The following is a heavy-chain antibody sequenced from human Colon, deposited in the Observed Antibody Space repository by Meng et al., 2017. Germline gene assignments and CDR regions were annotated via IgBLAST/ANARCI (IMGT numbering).Heavy chain of an antibody. CDR1: GGSISSNDW. J-gene: IGHJ4*02. V-gene: IGHV4-4*02. Sequence: VRLTGSGPGLVTPSGTLYVPCAVSGGSISSNDWWTWVRQPPGKGLEWIGESFHTGTTNYKPSLRGRVTISVDKSNNQFSLRLSSVTAADTAVYFCVRGRQTYGSGYLYSFDDWGQGALVTVSS. CDR2: SFHTGTT. CDR3: VRGRQTYGSGYLYSFDD. D-gene: IGHD6-25*01.